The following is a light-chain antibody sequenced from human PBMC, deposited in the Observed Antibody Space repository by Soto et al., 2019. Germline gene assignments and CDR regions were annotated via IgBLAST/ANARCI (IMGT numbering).Light chain of an antibody. V-gene: IGKV2-28*01. Sequence: DIVMTQSPLSLPVTPGEPASISCRSSQSLLHSNGYNYLDWYLQKPGQSPQLLIDLGSNRASGVPDRFSGSGSGTDVTRKISRVEAEDVGVYYCMQALQTPLTFGPGTKVDIK. CDR2: LGS. CDR1: QSLLHSNGYNY. J-gene: IGKJ3*01. CDR3: MQALQTPLT.